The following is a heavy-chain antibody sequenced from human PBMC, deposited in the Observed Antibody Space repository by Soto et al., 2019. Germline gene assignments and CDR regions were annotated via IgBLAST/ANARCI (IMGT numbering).Heavy chain of an antibody. Sequence: EVQLVESGGGLVKPGGSLRLSCAASGFTFNTYDMDWVRQAPGKGLEWVSSINKASIYIYYADSVRGRFTISRDNAKNSLYPQMNSLRVEDTAVYYCARRSVTTYHFFDYWGQGTLVTVSS. J-gene: IGHJ4*02. V-gene: IGHV3-21*01. CDR3: ARRSVTTYHFFDY. CDR1: GFTFNTYD. CDR2: INKASIYI. D-gene: IGHD4-17*01.